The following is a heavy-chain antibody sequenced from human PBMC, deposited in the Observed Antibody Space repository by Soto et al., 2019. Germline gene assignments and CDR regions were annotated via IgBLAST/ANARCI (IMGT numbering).Heavy chain of an antibody. CDR2: ISASGGGT. Sequence: QMLESGGGLVQPGGSLRLSCAASGFTFGNYVVTWVRQAPGRGLEWVSAISASGGGTFYADSVRGRVTISRDNYKNTLYLEMNSLRADDTALYFCAKDPNGDYLGAFDCWGRGTMVIVSS. J-gene: IGHJ3*01. CDR1: GFTFGNYV. D-gene: IGHD4-17*01. CDR3: AKDPNGDYLGAFDC. V-gene: IGHV3-23*01.